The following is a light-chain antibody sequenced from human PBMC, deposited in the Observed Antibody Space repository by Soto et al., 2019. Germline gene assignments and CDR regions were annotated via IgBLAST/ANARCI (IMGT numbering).Light chain of an antibody. J-gene: IGKJ1*01. Sequence: EIVLTQSPATLSLSPGERATLSSRASQSVSSYLAWYQQKPGQAPRLLIYDASNRATGIPARFSGSGSGTDFTLTISSLEPEDFAVYYCQQRSNLRWTFGQGTKVDIK. CDR2: DAS. CDR1: QSVSSY. V-gene: IGKV3-11*01. CDR3: QQRSNLRWT.